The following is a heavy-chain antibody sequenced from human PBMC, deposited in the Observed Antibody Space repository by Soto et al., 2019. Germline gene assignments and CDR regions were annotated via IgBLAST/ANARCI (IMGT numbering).Heavy chain of an antibody. V-gene: IGHV1-2*02. CDR1: GYTFPAYY. Sequence: ASVKVSCKASGYTFPAYYMHWVRQAPGQEFGWMGWSDTNSGGTDYAQNFQGRVNTTRDTSISTDYMELRRLRSDDRAVDYSAREDGGPDSSGYDFNDWGQGTMVTVSS. CDR2: SDTNSGGT. D-gene: IGHD3-22*01. CDR3: AREDGGPDSSGYDFND. J-gene: IGHJ3*01.